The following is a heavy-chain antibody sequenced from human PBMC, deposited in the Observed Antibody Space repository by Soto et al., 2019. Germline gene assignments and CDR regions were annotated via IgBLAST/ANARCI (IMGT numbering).Heavy chain of an antibody. CDR3: ARGILWFGDEKSFDI. D-gene: IGHD3-10*01. CDR1: GYTFTSYD. Sequence: QVQLVQSGAEVKKPGASVKVSCKASGYTFTSYDINWVRQATGQGLEWMGWMNPNSGNTGYAQKFQGRVTMXXNXSXXTAYMELSSRRSEDTAVYYCARGILWFGDEKSFDIWGQGTMVTVSS. V-gene: IGHV1-8*01. J-gene: IGHJ3*02. CDR2: MNPNSGNT.